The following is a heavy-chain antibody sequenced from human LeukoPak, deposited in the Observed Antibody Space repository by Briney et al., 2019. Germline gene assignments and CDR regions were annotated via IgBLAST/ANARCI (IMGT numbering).Heavy chain of an antibody. D-gene: IGHD5-18*01. CDR3: ARVDTAMVAGGGDY. J-gene: IGHJ4*02. Sequence: ASVKVSCKASGYTFTSYGLSWVRQAPGQGLEWMGWISPYNGNINYAHNLQGRVTLTTDISTSTAYMELSSLRSEDTAVYYCARVDTAMVAGGGDYWGQGTLVTVSS. CDR2: ISPYNGNI. V-gene: IGHV1-18*01. CDR1: GYTFTSYG.